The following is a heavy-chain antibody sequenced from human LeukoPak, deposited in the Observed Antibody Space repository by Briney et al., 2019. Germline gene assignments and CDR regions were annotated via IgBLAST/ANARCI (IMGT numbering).Heavy chain of an antibody. V-gene: IGHV4-59*08. Sequence: PSETLSLTCSVSGGSNSSLYWSWIRQPPGKGLEWIGYIYYTGSTNYNPSLKSRVTMFVDISKNLFSLRLSSVTAADTAVYYCARHRAYSSSSPFDYWGQGTLVTVSS. CDR2: IYYTGST. D-gene: IGHD6-6*01. CDR3: ARHRAYSSSSPFDY. J-gene: IGHJ4*02. CDR1: GGSNSSLY.